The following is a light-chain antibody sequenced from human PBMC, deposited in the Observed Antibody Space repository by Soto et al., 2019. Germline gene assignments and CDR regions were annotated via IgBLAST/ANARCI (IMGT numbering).Light chain of an antibody. CDR3: SSYTSNSPLI. CDR2: DVS. J-gene: IGLJ2*01. Sequence: QSALTQPASVSGSPGQSITISCTGTTSDIGGYNYVSWYRHPPGKPPQVMIYDVSNRRSGISDRFSGSKSGNTASLTISGLQAEDEGDYYCSSYTSNSPLIFGGGTQLTVL. CDR1: TSDIGGYNY. V-gene: IGLV2-14*03.